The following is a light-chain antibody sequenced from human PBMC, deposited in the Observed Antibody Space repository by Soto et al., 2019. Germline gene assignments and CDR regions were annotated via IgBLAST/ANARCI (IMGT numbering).Light chain of an antibody. CDR3: QQYAPPPAIT. CDR1: QSVSSNY. V-gene: IGKV3-20*01. Sequence: ETVLTQSPGTLSLSPGERATLSCRASQSVSSNYLVWYQQKPGQAPRLLISGVSTRATGIPDRFSGSGSGTDCTLTISRLEPEDVAVYYCQQYAPPPAITFGQGTRVEIK. CDR2: GVS. J-gene: IGKJ5*01.